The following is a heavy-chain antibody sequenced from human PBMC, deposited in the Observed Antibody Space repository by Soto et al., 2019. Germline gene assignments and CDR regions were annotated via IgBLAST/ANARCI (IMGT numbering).Heavy chain of an antibody. Sequence: SGGSLRVSCAASGFTVSSYAMSWIRQAPGKGLEWVSAISGSGGSTYYADSVKGRFTISRDNSKNTLYLQMNSLRAEDTAVYYCAKSPAYCSSTSCYYYYYGMDVWGQGTTVTVSS. J-gene: IGHJ6*02. D-gene: IGHD2-2*01. CDR1: GFTVSSYA. V-gene: IGHV3-23*01. CDR2: ISGSGGST. CDR3: AKSPAYCSSTSCYYYYYGMDV.